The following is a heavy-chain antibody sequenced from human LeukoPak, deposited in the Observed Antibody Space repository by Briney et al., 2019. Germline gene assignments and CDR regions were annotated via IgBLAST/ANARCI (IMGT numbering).Heavy chain of an antibody. D-gene: IGHD2-21*02. J-gene: IGHJ3*02. Sequence: SETLSLTRTVSGGSISSYSWSWIRQPPGKGLEWIGYIYYSGSTNYNPSLKSRVTISVDTSKNQFSLKLSSVTAAYTAVYYCARGGCGGDCYNDAFDIWGQGTMVTVSS. V-gene: IGHV4-59*01. CDR1: GGSISSYS. CDR2: IYYSGST. CDR3: ARGGCGGDCYNDAFDI.